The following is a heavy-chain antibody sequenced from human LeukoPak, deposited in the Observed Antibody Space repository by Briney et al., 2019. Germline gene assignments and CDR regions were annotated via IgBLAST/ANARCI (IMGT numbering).Heavy chain of an antibody. D-gene: IGHD6-13*01. CDR1: GFTFSTYG. J-gene: IGHJ4*02. V-gene: IGHV3-30*18. CDR3: AKDAEHSSGWYPGN. Sequence: GGSLRPSCAASGFTFSTYGMHWVRQAPGNGLEWVAVILFDGNNKYYADSVRGRFTISRDNSKNTLYLQMNSLRDEDTAVYYCAKDAEHSSGWYPGNWGQGTLVIVSS. CDR2: ILFDGNNK.